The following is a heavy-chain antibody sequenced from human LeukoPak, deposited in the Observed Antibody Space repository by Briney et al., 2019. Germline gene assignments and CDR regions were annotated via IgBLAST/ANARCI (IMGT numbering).Heavy chain of an antibody. V-gene: IGHV3-21*01. D-gene: IGHD6-19*01. CDR2: ISSSSSYI. CDR3: ARGRAVVGDN. Sequence: PGGSLRLSCAASGFTFSSYGMHWVRQAPGKGLEWVSSISSSSSYIYYADSVKGRFTISRDNAKNSLYLQMNSLRAEDTAVYYCARGRAVVGDNWGQGTLVTVSS. J-gene: IGHJ4*02. CDR1: GFTFSSYG.